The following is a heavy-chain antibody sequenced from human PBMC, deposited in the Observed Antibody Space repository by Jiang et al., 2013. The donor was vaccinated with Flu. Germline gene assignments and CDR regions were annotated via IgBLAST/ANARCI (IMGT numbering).Heavy chain of an antibody. J-gene: IGHJ4*02. V-gene: IGHV1-24*01. CDR3: ATLLIVGATTDY. D-gene: IGHD1-26*01. CDR2: FDPEDGET. Sequence: HWVRQAPGKGLEWMGGFDPEDGETIYAQKFQGRVTMTEDTSTDTAYMELSSLRSEDTAVYYCATLLIVGATTDYWGQGTLVTVSS.